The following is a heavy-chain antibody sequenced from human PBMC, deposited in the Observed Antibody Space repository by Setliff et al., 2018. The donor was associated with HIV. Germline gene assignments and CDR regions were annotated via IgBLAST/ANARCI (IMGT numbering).Heavy chain of an antibody. J-gene: IGHJ4*02. V-gene: IGHV3-43*01. Sequence: LRLSCAASGFTFDDYTMHWVRQAPGKGLEWVSLISWDGGSTYYADSVKGRFTISRDNSKNSLYLQMNSLRTEDTALYYCAKEKGGSYKYFDYWGQGTLVTSPQ. D-gene: IGHD1-26*01. CDR2: ISWDGGST. CDR3: AKEKGGSYKYFDY. CDR1: GFTFDDYT.